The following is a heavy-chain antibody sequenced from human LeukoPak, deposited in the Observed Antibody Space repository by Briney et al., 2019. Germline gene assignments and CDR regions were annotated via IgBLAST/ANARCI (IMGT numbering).Heavy chain of an antibody. CDR1: GDSISIYY. CDR3: ARDRELGY. CDR2: IYNSGST. D-gene: IGHD3-10*01. Sequence: SETLSLTCSVSGDSISIYYWSWIRQPPGKGLEWIGYIYNSGSTNYNPSLKSRVTISVDTSKNQFSLKLTSVTAADTAVYYCARDRELGYWAREPLVTVPS. J-gene: IGHJ4*02. V-gene: IGHV4-59*01.